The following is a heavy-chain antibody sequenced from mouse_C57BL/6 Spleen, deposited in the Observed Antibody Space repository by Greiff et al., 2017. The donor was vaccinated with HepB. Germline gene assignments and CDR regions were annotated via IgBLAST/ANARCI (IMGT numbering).Heavy chain of an antibody. CDR1: GYTFTDYE. Sequence: QVQLKESGAELVRPGASVTLSCKASGYTFTDYEMHWVKQTPVHGLEWIGAIDPETGGTAYNQKFKGKAILTADKSSSTAYMELRSLTSEDSAVYYCTGGYYAMDYWGQGTSVTVSS. CDR3: TGGYYAMDY. CDR2: IDPETGGT. J-gene: IGHJ4*01. V-gene: IGHV1-15*01.